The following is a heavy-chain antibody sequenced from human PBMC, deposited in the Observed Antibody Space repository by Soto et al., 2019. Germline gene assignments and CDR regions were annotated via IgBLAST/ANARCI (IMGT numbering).Heavy chain of an antibody. CDR3: ARRAETNGWNGFGADKYYFDF. Sequence: QVQLVQSWAEVRKPGASVKVSCEASGYTFTSYDIYWVRQATGQGLEWMGWMNPNTGNSGYAQKFQGRVTMTSDTTISTAHMELGSLRSDDTTVYYCARRAETNGWNGFGADKYYFDFWGQGTLVTVSS. CDR1: GYTFTSYD. D-gene: IGHD1-1*01. J-gene: IGHJ4*02. V-gene: IGHV1-8*01. CDR2: MNPNTGNS.